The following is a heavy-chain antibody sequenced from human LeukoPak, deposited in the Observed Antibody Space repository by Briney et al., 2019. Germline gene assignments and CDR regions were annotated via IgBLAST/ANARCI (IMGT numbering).Heavy chain of an antibody. Sequence: GESLQISCKGSGYSFTSYWIGWVRQMPGKSLEWMGIIYPGDSDTRYSPSFQGQVTISADKSISTAYLQWSSLKASDTAMYYCARPRDGYNYYFDYWGQGTLVTVSS. V-gene: IGHV5-51*01. J-gene: IGHJ4*02. CDR3: ARPRDGYNYYFDY. CDR2: IYPGDSDT. CDR1: GYSFTSYW. D-gene: IGHD5-24*01.